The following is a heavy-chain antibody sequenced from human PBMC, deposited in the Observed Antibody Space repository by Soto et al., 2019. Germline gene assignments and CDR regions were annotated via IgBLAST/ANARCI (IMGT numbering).Heavy chain of an antibody. CDR1: GYSFTSYW. D-gene: IGHD6-6*01. V-gene: IGHV5-10-1*01. J-gene: IGHJ4*02. CDR2: IDPSDSYT. Sequence: GESLKISCKGSGYSFTSYWISWVRQMPGKGLEWMGRIDPSDSYTNYSPSFQGRVTISADKSISTAYLQWSSLKASDTATYYCARHLGSSYPFDYWGQGTLVTVSS. CDR3: ARHLGSSYPFDY.